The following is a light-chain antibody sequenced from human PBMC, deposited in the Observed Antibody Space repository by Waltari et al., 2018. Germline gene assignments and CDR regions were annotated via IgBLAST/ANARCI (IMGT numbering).Light chain of an antibody. CDR1: SSNSGAGYD. V-gene: IGLV1-40*01. Sequence: QSVLTQPPPVSGAPGQRVTISCTGSSSNSGAGYDVHWYQHLPESAPKLLIYDNINRPSGVPGRFSGSKSGTSASLAITGLQAEDEADYYCQSYDTSLSALVFGGGTKLTVL. J-gene: IGLJ3*02. CDR2: DNI. CDR3: QSYDTSLSALV.